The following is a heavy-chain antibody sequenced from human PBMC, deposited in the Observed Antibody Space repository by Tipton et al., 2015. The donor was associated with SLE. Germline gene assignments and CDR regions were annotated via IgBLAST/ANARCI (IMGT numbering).Heavy chain of an antibody. V-gene: IGHV1-2*06. CDR3: AIENTAMVALSYYYYGMDV. CDR1: GYTFTGYF. Sequence: QLVQSGAEVKKPGASVKVSCRASGYTFTGYFLYWVRQAPGQGLEWIGRINPNSGGTSYAQKFQGRVTMTRDTSLSTVYMELSRLRSDDTAVYYCAIENTAMVALSYYYYGMDVWGQGTTVTVSS. D-gene: IGHD5-18*01. CDR2: INPNSGGT. J-gene: IGHJ6*02.